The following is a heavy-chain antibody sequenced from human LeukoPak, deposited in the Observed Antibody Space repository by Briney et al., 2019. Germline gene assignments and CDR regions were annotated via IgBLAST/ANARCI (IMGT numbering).Heavy chain of an antibody. CDR2: IYYSGST. Sequence: SETLSLTCTVSGGSIGNYYWSWMRQPPGKGLEWIGYIYYSGSTNYNPSLKSRVTMSVYTSKNHFSLRLSSVTAADTAVYYCARHANSGSGYYDYWGQGVLVTVPS. D-gene: IGHD3-10*01. CDR1: GGSIGNYY. J-gene: IGHJ4*02. V-gene: IGHV4-59*08. CDR3: ARHANSGSGYYDY.